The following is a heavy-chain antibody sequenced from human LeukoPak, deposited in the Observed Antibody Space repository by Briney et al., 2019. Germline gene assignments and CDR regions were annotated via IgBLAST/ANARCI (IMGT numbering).Heavy chain of an antibody. CDR3: ARGGRDGYNYG. CDR2: INHSGST. J-gene: IGHJ4*02. Sequence: SETLSLTCAVYGGSFSGYYWSWIRQPPGKGLEWTGEINHSGSTNYNPSLKSRVTISVDTSKNQFSLKLSSVTAADTAVYYCARGGRDGYNYGWGQGTLVTVSS. CDR1: GGSFSGYY. V-gene: IGHV4-34*01. D-gene: IGHD5-24*01.